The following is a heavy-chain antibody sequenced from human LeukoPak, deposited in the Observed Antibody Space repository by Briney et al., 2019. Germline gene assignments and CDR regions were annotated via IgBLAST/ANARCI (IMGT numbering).Heavy chain of an antibody. J-gene: IGHJ4*02. D-gene: IGHD3-10*01. V-gene: IGHV3-64*04. CDR2: IPSNGGTT. Sequence: QPGGSLRLSCSASGFTFSGYAMHWVRQAPGKGLEYVSGIPSNGGTTYYADSVKGRFTISRDNAKNSLYLQMNSLRAEDTAVYYCARDKIGDRYYYGSGSYYPFDYWGQGTLVTVSS. CDR1: GFTFSGYA. CDR3: ARDKIGDRYYYGSGSYYPFDY.